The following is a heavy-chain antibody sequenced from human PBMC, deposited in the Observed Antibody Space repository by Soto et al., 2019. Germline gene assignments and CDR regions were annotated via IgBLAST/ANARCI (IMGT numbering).Heavy chain of an antibody. J-gene: IGHJ4*02. CDR3: ARAGEQQLVQEYYFDY. CDR2: INHSGST. CDR1: GGSFSGYY. V-gene: IGHV4-34*01. D-gene: IGHD6-13*01. Sequence: SETLSLTCAVYGGSFSGYYWSWIRQPPGKGLEWIGEINHSGSTNYNPSLKSRVTISVDTSKNQFSLKLSSVTAADTAVYYCARAGEQQLVQEYYFDYWGRGTLVTVSS.